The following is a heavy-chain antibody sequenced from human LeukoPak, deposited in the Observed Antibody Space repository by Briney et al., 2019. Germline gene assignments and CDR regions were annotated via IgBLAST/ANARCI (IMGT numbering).Heavy chain of an antibody. CDR1: GFTFSSYE. J-gene: IGHJ4*02. CDR2: ISGSGSII. V-gene: IGHV3-48*03. D-gene: IGHD2/OR15-2a*01. CDR3: ARERTTIVSGTTIGAY. Sequence: GGSLRLSCAASGFTFSSYEMNWVRQAPGKGLEWVSYISGSGSIIWYADSVKGRFTISRDNAKNSLYLQMNSLRAEDTAVYYCARERTTIVSGTTIGAYWGQGTLVTVSS.